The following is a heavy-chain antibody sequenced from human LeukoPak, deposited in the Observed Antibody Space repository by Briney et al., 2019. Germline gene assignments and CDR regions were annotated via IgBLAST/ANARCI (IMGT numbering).Heavy chain of an antibody. V-gene: IGHV3-74*01. D-gene: IGHD1-26*01. Sequence: PGGSLRLSCAASGFTFSSHWMHWVRQAPGKGLVWVSRISDDGTNRNYADSVKGRFTISRDNDKNTLYLQMNSLRAEDTAVYYCVPKGSVGATRDYYYYYMDVWGKGTTVTVSS. CDR3: VPKGSVGATRDYYYYYMDV. J-gene: IGHJ6*03. CDR2: ISDDGTNR. CDR1: GFTFSSHW.